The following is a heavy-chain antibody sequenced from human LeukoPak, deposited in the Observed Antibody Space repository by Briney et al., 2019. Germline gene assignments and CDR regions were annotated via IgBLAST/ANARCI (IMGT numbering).Heavy chain of an antibody. J-gene: IGHJ4*02. D-gene: IGHD6-13*01. CDR1: GFTFSNFA. CDR3: AKDLLYSSSSAVDS. Sequence: GGSLRLSCAASGFTFSNFAMTWVRQAPGKGLEWVTTISVSGGSTYYADSVKGRFTISRDNSKNTLYLQMNSLRAEDTAVYYCAKDLLYSSSSAVDSWGQGSLVTVSS. V-gene: IGHV3-23*01. CDR2: ISVSGGST.